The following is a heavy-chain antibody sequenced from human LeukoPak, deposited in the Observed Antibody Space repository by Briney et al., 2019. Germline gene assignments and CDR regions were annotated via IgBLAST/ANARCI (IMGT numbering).Heavy chain of an antibody. Sequence: ASVKVSCKASGYTFTGYPIHWVRQGPGQRLEWMGWINVGNGDTKYSQKFQGRVTFTRDTSASTAYMELSSLRSEDTAVFYCATSEEGRWGQGTLVTVSS. CDR2: INVGNGDT. V-gene: IGHV1-3*01. CDR1: GYTFTGYP. CDR3: ATSEEGR. J-gene: IGHJ4*02. D-gene: IGHD2-15*01.